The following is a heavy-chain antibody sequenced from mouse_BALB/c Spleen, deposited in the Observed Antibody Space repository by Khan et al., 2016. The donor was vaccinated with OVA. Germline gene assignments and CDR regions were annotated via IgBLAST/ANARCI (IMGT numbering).Heavy chain of an antibody. CDR2: ISSGGSYT. CDR3: ARTDWGYLAN. Sequence: EVELVESGGGLVKPGGSLKLSCAASGFTFSSYAMPWVRQTPEKRLEWVATISSGGSYTYYPDSVKGRFTISRDNARNTLYVQMSSLRSEDTAIYYCARTDWGYLANWGQGTTLTVSS. J-gene: IGHJ2*01. CDR1: GFTFSSYA. V-gene: IGHV5-9-1*01.